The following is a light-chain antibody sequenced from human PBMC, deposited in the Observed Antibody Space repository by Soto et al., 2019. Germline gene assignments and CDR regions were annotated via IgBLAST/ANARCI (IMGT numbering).Light chain of an antibody. J-gene: IGKJ1*01. V-gene: IGKV1-33*01. CDR3: QQYYSSAPSWT. CDR2: DTS. CDR1: QDIRKY. Sequence: DIQMTQSPSSLSASVGDRVTITCQASQDIRKYLNWYQQKPGKAPNLLIYDTSNLETGVPSRFSGSGSGTDFTFTISSLQPEDIATYYCQQYYSSAPSWTFGQGTKVELK.